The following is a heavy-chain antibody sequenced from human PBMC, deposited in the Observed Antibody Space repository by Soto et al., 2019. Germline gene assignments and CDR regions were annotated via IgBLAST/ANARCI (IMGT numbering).Heavy chain of an antibody. Sequence: VGSLRLSCAASGFTFSNAWMNWVRQAPGKGLEWVGRIKSKTDGGTTDYAAPVKGRFTISRDDSKNTLYLQMNSLKTEDTAVYYCTTTYYYDILTGHHDYWGQGTLVTVSS. D-gene: IGHD3-9*01. CDR1: GFTFSNAW. V-gene: IGHV3-15*07. J-gene: IGHJ4*02. CDR3: TTTYYYDILTGHHDY. CDR2: IKSKTDGGTT.